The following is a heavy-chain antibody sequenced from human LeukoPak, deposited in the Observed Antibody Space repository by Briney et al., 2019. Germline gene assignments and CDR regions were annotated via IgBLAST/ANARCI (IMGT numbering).Heavy chain of an antibody. D-gene: IGHD3-22*01. Sequence: ASVKVSCKASGYTFTSYGIGWVRQAPGQGLEWMGWISTYNGKRNYAQKLQGRVTMTTDTSTSTAYMELRSLRSDDTAVYYCARCYYDSSGYYYYYYYGMDVWGQGTTVTVSS. J-gene: IGHJ6*02. CDR2: ISTYNGKR. CDR1: GYTFTSYG. V-gene: IGHV1-18*01. CDR3: ARCYYDSSGYYYYYYYGMDV.